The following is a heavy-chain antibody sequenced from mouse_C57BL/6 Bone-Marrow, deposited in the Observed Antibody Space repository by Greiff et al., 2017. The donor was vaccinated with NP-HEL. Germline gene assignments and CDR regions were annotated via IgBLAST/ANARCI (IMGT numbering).Heavy chain of an antibody. CDR1: GYTFTSYG. Sequence: QVQLQQSGAELARPGASVKLSCKASGYTFTSYGISWVKQRTGQGLEWIGEIYPRSGNTYYNEKFKGKATLTADKSSSTAYMELRSLTSEDSAVYFCARLGYYYGSSYDYFDYWGHGTTLTVSS. CDR3: ARLGYYYGSSYDYFDY. D-gene: IGHD1-1*01. CDR2: IYPRSGNT. V-gene: IGHV1-81*01. J-gene: IGHJ2*01.